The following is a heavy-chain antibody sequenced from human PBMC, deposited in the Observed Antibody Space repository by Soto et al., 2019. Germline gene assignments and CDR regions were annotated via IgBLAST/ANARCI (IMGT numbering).Heavy chain of an antibody. J-gene: IGHJ3*01. CDR2: ISTDGSFT. Sequence: EVQLVESGGGLVQPGGSLRLSCTASGFTFSSHWMHWVRQAPGQGLEGVSRISTDGSFTTYADSVKGRFTISRDNDKNTVYLQMNSLRAEDTAVYYCARPRSKSSSRFDVWGQGTMVTVSS. D-gene: IGHD6-6*01. CDR3: ARPRSKSSSRFDV. V-gene: IGHV3-74*03. CDR1: GFTFSSHW.